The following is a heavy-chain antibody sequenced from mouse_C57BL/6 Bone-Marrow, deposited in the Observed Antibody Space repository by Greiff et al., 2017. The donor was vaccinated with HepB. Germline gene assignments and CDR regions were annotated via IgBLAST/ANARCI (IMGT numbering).Heavy chain of an antibody. CDR3: ARTRIYYAMDY. CDR1: GYTFTDYN. CDR2: INPNNGGT. V-gene: IGHV1-18*01. Sequence: VQLKESGPELAKPGASVKIPCKASGYTFTDYNMDWVKQSHGKSLEWIGDINPNNGGTIYNQKFKGKATLTVDKSSSTAYMELRSLTSEDTAVYYCARTRIYYAMDYWGQGTSVTVSS. J-gene: IGHJ4*01.